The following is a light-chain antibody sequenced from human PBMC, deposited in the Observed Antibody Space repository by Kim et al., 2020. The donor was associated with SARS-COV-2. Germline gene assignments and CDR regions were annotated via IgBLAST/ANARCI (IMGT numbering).Light chain of an antibody. J-gene: IGLJ1*01. CDR3: QVWDSSTYV. CDR2: RDS. CDR1: NMGSKN. Sequence: SVALGQTAMITCGGNNMGSKNVLWYQQKPGQAPVLVIYRDSNRPSGIPERFSGSNSGNTATLTISRAQAGDEADYYCQVWDSSTYVFGTGTKVTVL. V-gene: IGLV3-9*01.